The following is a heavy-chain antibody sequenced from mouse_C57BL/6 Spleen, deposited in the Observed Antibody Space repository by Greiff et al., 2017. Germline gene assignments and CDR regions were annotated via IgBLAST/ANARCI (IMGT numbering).Heavy chain of an antibody. Sequence: QVQLQQSGAELVKPGASVKISCKASGYAFSSYWMNWVKQRPGKGLEWIGQIYPGDGDTNYNGKFKGKATLTADKSSSTAYMQLSSLTSEDSAVYFCARPDSSDYYAMDYWGQGTSVTVSS. CDR1: GYAFSSYW. CDR3: ARPDSSDYYAMDY. V-gene: IGHV1-80*01. D-gene: IGHD3-2*02. CDR2: IYPGDGDT. J-gene: IGHJ4*01.